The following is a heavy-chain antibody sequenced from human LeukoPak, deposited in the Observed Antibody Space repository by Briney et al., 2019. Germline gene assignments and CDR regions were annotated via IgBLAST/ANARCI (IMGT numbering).Heavy chain of an antibody. J-gene: IGHJ4*02. V-gene: IGHV3-9*01. CDR2: ISWKSGSI. CDR3: AKDPGGFLDY. CDR1: GFTFDDYA. Sequence: PGGSLRLSCAASGFTFDDYAMHWVRQAPGKGLEWVSGISWKSGSIGYADSVKGRFTISRDNAKNTLYLQMNSLRAEDTAVYYCAKDPGGFLDYWGQGTLVTVSS. D-gene: IGHD3-16*01.